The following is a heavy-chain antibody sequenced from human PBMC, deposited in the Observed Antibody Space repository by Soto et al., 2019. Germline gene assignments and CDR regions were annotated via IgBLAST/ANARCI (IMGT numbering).Heavy chain of an antibody. D-gene: IGHD6-13*01. V-gene: IGHV3-15*01. J-gene: IGHJ4*02. CDR3: ATEGIASRRPFDY. CDR1: GFTFTNIW. Sequence: GGSLRLSCAVSGFTFTNIWMTWVRQAPGKGLEWVGHIKSRADDGTADYAAPLKGRFTISRDDSKNMLYLQMNGLKTEDTAVYFCATEGIASRRPFDYWGQGTMVTVYS. CDR2: IKSRADDGTA.